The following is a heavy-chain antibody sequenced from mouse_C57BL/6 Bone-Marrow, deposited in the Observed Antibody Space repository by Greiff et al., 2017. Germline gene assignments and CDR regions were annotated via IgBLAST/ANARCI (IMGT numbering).Heavy chain of an antibody. J-gene: IGHJ3*01. CDR3: AREGGGYDGGASWFAY. V-gene: IGHV3-6*01. Sequence: EVQLQQSGPGLVKPSQSLSLTCSVTGYSITSGYYWNWIRQFPGNKLEWMGYISYDGSNNYNPSLKNRISITRDTSKNQFFLKLNSVTTEDTATYYCAREGGGYDGGASWFAYWGQGTLVTVSA. D-gene: IGHD2-2*01. CDR1: GYSITSGYY. CDR2: ISYDGSN.